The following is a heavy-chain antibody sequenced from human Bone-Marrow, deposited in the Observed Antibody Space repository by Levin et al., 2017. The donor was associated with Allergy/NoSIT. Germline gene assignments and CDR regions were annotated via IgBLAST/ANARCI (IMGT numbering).Heavy chain of an antibody. D-gene: IGHD1/OR15-1a*01. CDR2: TRNKDNKYTT. Sequence: GGSLRLSCAASGFTFSDHYMDWVRQAPGKGLEWVAVTRNKDNKYTTEYAASVKGRFTVSRDESKNSMFLQMNSLKSEDTAVYYCTRCVRVNDDWTNDYCGQGSLVTVSS. V-gene: IGHV3-72*01. CDR1: GFTFSDHY. CDR3: TRCVRVNDDWTNDY. J-gene: IGHJ4*02.